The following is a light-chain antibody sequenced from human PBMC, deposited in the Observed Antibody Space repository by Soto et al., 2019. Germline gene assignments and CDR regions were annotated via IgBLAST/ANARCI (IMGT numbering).Light chain of an antibody. CDR1: QDISNY. CDR3: QQYASLPIT. Sequence: DIQMTQSPSSLSASVGDRVTITCQASQDISNYLNWYQQKPGKAPKLLIYDASNLDTGVPSRFTGSGSGTDFTFTITSLQSDDVATYYCQQYASLPITFGQGTRLEI. CDR2: DAS. V-gene: IGKV1-33*01. J-gene: IGKJ5*01.